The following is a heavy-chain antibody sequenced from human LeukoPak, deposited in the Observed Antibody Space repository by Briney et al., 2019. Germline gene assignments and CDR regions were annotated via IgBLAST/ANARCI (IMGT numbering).Heavy chain of an antibody. Sequence: GGSLRLSCAASGFTFSSYSMNWVRQAPGKGLEWVSSISSSSSYIYYADSVKGRFTISRDNAKNSLCLQMNSLRAEDTAVYYCARDRARSYYYDSSGYYSPFDYWGQGTLVTASS. CDR3: ARDRARSYYYDSSGYYSPFDY. CDR1: GFTFSSYS. J-gene: IGHJ4*02. V-gene: IGHV3-21*01. CDR2: ISSSSSYI. D-gene: IGHD3-22*01.